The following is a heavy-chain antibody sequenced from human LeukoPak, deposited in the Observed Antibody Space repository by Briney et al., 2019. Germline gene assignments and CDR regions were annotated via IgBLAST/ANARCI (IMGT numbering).Heavy chain of an antibody. CDR1: GGSISSYY. CDR3: AREHFWSGYYIIPDAFDI. Sequence: NPSETLSLTCTVSGGSISSYYWSWIRQPPGKGLEWIGYIYYSGSTNYNPSLKSRVTISVDTSKNQFSLKLSSVTAADTAVYYCAREHFWSGYYIIPDAFDIWGQGTMVTVSS. V-gene: IGHV4-59*01. D-gene: IGHD3-3*02. CDR2: IYYSGST. J-gene: IGHJ3*02.